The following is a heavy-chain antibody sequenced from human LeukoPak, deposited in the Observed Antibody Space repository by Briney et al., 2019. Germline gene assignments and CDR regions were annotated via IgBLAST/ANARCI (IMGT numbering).Heavy chain of an antibody. CDR3: ARGGVTMIVPIF. D-gene: IGHD3-22*01. CDR1: GFTFSSYA. V-gene: IGHV3-53*01. CDR2: IYTGGST. Sequence: GGSLRLSCAASGFTFSSYAMSWVRQAPGKGLEWVSVIYTGGSTYYADSVKGRFTISRDNSKNTLYLQMNSLRADDTAVYYCARGGVTMIVPIFWGQGTLVTVSS. J-gene: IGHJ4*02.